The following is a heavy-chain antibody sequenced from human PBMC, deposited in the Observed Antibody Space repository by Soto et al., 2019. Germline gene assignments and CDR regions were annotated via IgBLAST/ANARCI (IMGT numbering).Heavy chain of an antibody. CDR1: GGSIRSGGYY. D-gene: IGHD3-10*01. V-gene: IGHV4-31*03. CDR3: ATYGAGSYKPTTFDY. J-gene: IGHJ4*02. Sequence: QVQLQESGPGLVKPSQTLSLTCTVSGGSIRSGGYYWSWIRQHPGKGLEWIGYIYYSGSTYYNPSLKSRVTIAVDTSKNQCSLKLSSVTAADTAGYYCATYGAGSYKPTTFDYWGQGTLVTVSS. CDR2: IYYSGST.